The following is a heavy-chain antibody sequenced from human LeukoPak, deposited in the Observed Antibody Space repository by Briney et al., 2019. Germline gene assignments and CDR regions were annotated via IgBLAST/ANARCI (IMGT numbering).Heavy chain of an antibody. CDR2: ISDSGGST. Sequence: GGSLRLSCAASGFTVSGNYMSWVRQAPGKGLEYVSAISDSGGSTYYADSVKGRFTISRDNSKNTLHLQMSSLRAEDTAVYFCVRGYSFGPYGMDVWGQGTTVTVSS. CDR3: VRGYSFGPYGMDV. CDR1: GFTVSGNY. V-gene: IGHV3-64D*09. D-gene: IGHD2-15*01. J-gene: IGHJ6*02.